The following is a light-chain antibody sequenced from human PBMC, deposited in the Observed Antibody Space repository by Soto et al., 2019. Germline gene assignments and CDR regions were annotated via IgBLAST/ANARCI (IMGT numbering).Light chain of an antibody. V-gene: IGKV1-39*01. CDR3: QQAHSFPYT. Sequence: DIQMTQSPSSLSASVGDRVTITCRASESISSHLNWYQQKSGRAPKLLIYAASSLQSGVPSRFSGSGSGTDFTLTITSLQPEDFATYYCQQAHSFPYTFGQGTKLRIK. J-gene: IGKJ2*01. CDR2: AAS. CDR1: ESISSH.